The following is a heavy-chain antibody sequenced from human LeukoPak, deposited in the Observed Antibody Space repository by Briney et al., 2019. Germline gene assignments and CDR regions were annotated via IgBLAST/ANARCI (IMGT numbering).Heavy chain of an antibody. CDR3: ARDSGTTGEVKFDP. J-gene: IGHJ5*02. D-gene: IGHD3-10*01. Sequence: SESLSLTCTVSGGSISDYYWSWIRQPPGRGLEWIGYIFNNGSTSYNPSLRSRVTISVDTSKNQFSLKLSSVTAADTAVYYCARDSGTTGEVKFDPWGQGTLVTVSS. CDR1: GGSISDYY. CDR2: IFNNGST. V-gene: IGHV4-59*12.